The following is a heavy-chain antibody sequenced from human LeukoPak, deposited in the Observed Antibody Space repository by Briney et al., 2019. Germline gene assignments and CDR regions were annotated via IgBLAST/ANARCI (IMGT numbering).Heavy chain of an antibody. J-gene: IGHJ4*02. D-gene: IGHD7-27*01. Sequence: ASVKVSCKASGYTFASYGITWVRQAPGQGLDGMGWISGYNADTNCAQELQGRVTMTTDASTSTAYLDLRSLRSDDTAVYYCARDRTGSTTTPIDYWGQGTLVTVSS. CDR2: ISGYNADT. V-gene: IGHV1-18*01. CDR3: ARDRTGSTTTPIDY. CDR1: GYTFASYG.